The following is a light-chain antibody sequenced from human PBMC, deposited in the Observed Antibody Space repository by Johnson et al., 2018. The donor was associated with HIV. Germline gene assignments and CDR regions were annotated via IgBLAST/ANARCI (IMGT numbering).Light chain of an antibody. CDR1: SSDMGNYA. Sequence: QSVLTQPPSMSAAPGQKVTISCSGSSSDMGNYAVSWYQQLPGTAPKLLIFENNKRPSGIPDRFSGSKSGTSASLGITGLQTGDEADYYCGTWDSSLSAGVFGTGTKVTVL. CDR2: ENN. V-gene: IGLV1-51*02. CDR3: GTWDSSLSAGV. J-gene: IGLJ1*01.